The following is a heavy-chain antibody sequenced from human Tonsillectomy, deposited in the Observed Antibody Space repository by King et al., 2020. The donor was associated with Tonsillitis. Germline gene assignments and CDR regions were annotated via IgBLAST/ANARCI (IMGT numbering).Heavy chain of an antibody. CDR2: IYSGGST. Sequence: VQLVESGGGLIQPGGSLRLSCAASGFTVSSNYMSWVRQAPGKGLEWVSVIYSGGSTYYADSVKGRFTISRDNSKNTLYLQMNSLRAEDTAVYYCARVIAVSSDAFDIWGQGTMVTVSS. V-gene: IGHV3-53*01. CDR3: ARVIAVSSDAFDI. J-gene: IGHJ3*02. CDR1: GFTVSSNY. D-gene: IGHD6-19*01.